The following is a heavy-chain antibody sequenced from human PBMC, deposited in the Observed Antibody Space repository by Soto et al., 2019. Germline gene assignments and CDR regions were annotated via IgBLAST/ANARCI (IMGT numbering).Heavy chain of an antibody. CDR2: ITSSSSYI. D-gene: IGHD1-26*01. Sequence: EVQLVESGGGLVKPGGSLRLSCAASGFSFTTYTMNWVRQAPGKGLEWVSSITSSSSYIYYADSVKGRFTISRDNAKNTPHLQLNSLRAEDTAVYYCARERGRSYNDCWGQGTLVTVSS. V-gene: IGHV3-21*01. J-gene: IGHJ4*02. CDR3: ARERGRSYNDC. CDR1: GFSFTTYT.